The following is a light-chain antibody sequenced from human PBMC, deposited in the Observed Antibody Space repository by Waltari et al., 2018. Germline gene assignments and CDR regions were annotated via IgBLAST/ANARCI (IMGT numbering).Light chain of an antibody. CDR2: AAS. Sequence: AIQMTQSPSSLSASLGDRVTVTCRASQGIRNGLAWYRQKPGKAPKLLIFAASTLQSGVPSRFSGSGSGTDFTLTISSLQSDDFAIYYCLQDFNYPYTFGQGTKVEIK. V-gene: IGKV1-6*01. J-gene: IGKJ2*01. CDR3: LQDFNYPYT. CDR1: QGIRNG.